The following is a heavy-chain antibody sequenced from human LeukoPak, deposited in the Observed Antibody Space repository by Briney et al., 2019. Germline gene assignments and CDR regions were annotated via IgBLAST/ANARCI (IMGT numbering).Heavy chain of an antibody. V-gene: IGHV3-48*01. J-gene: IGHJ4*02. CDR3: ARDRIKSGSYYFDY. D-gene: IGHD1-26*01. CDR1: AFPFCDYS. Sequence: SGGSLRLSCAASAFPFCDYSMNWVRQAPGKGREWVSYISGRSSTIYYADSVKGRFTISRDNAKNSMYLQMNSLRAEDTAVYYCARDRIKSGSYYFDYWGQGTLVTVSS. CDR2: ISGRSSTI.